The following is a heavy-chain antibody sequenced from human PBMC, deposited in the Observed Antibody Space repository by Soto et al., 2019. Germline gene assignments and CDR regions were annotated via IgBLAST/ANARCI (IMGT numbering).Heavy chain of an antibody. CDR1: GGTFSSYA. Sequence: ASVKVSCKASGGTFSSYAISWVRQAPGQGLEWMGGIIPIFGTANYAQKFQGRVTITADKSTSTAYMELSSLRSEDTAVYYCARVSLRFLEWSTSRGYYFDYWGQGTRVTVSS. CDR3: ARVSLRFLEWSTSRGYYFDY. D-gene: IGHD3-3*01. V-gene: IGHV1-69*06. CDR2: IIPIFGTA. J-gene: IGHJ4*02.